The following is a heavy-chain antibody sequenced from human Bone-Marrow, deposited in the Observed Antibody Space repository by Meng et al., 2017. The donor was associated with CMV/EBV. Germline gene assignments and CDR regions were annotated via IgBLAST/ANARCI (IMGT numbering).Heavy chain of an antibody. V-gene: IGHV1-18*01. CDR3: ARFITMVRGDTYYFDY. CDR1: GYSFTSYG. Sequence: QVQLVQSGAEVKKPGAPVKASCKASGYSFTSYGISWVRQAPGQGLEWMGWISAYNGNTNYAQKLQGRVTMTTDTSTSTAYMELRSLRSDDTAVYYCARFITMVRGDTYYFDYWGQGTLVTVSS. D-gene: IGHD3-10*01. CDR2: ISAYNGNT. J-gene: IGHJ4*02.